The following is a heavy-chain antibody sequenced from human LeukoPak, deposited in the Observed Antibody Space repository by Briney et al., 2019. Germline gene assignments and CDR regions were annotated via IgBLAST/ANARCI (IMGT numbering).Heavy chain of an antibody. V-gene: IGHV3-23*01. CDR1: GFTLITYA. Sequence: PGGSLRLSCAASGFTLITYAMSWVRQDPGKGLEWVSSISGSGSSTYYADSVKGRFTISGDNSKNTLYLQMNSLRAEDTAVYYCAKEYYDFWSGSPSYWGQGTLVTVSS. CDR2: ISGSGSST. D-gene: IGHD3-3*01. CDR3: AKEYYDFWSGSPSY. J-gene: IGHJ4*02.